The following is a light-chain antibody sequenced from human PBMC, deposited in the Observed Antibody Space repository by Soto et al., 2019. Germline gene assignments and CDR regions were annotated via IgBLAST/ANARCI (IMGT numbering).Light chain of an antibody. CDR3: QQYETFSGT. Sequence: DIQMTQSPSTLSASVGDRVTITCRASQTIDSWLAWYQQRPGKPPNVMIYKASTLASGVPSRFSGSGSGTKFTLTIASLQPDDVATYYCQQYETFSGTLVPGTKVDIK. CDR1: QTIDSW. CDR2: KAS. V-gene: IGKV1-5*03. J-gene: IGKJ1*01.